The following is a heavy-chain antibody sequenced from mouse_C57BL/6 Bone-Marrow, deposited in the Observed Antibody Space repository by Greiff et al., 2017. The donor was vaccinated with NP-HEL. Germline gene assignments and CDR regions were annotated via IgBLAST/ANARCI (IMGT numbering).Heavy chain of an antibody. CDR3: ARFGTTVVAGGTWFDY. V-gene: IGHV1-85*01. Sequence: QVQLKQSGPELVKPGASVKLSCKASGYTFTSYDINWVKQRPGQGLEWIGWIYPRDGSTKYNEKFKGKATLTVDTSSSTAYMELHSLTSEDSAVYFCARFGTTVVAGGTWFDYWGQGTTLTVSS. D-gene: IGHD1-1*01. CDR2: IYPRDGST. J-gene: IGHJ2*01. CDR1: GYTFTSYD.